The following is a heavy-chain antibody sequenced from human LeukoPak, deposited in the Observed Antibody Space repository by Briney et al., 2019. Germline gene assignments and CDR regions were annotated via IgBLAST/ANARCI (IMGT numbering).Heavy chain of an antibody. CDR2: ISYDGSNK. D-gene: IGHD3-10*01. CDR1: GFTFSSYA. CDR3: ASATYGSGSYDLDY. J-gene: IGHJ4*02. Sequence: GGSLRLSCAASGFTFSSYAMHWVRQAPGKGLEWVAVISYDGSNKYYADSVKGRFTISRDNSKNTLYLQMNSLRAEDTAVYYCASATYGSGSYDLDYWGQGTLVTVSS. V-gene: IGHV3-30-3*01.